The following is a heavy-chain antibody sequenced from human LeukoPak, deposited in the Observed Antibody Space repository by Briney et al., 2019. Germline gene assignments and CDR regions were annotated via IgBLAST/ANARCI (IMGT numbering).Heavy chain of an antibody. CDR2: INHSGST. CDR1: GGSFSGYY. V-gene: IGHV4-34*01. Sequence: SETLSLTCAVYGGSFSGYYWSWIRQPPGKGLEWIGEINHSGSTNYNPSLKSRVTISVDTSKNQFSLKLSSVTAADTAVYYCARGHSSSWHGGWTTDYWGQGTLVTVSS. D-gene: IGHD6-13*01. J-gene: IGHJ4*02. CDR3: ARGHSSSWHGGWTTDY.